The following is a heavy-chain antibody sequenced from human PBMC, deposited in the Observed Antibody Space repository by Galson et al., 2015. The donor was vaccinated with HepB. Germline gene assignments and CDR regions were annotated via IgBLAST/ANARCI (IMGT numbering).Heavy chain of an antibody. CDR1: GDSVSSNSAA. V-gene: IGHV6-1*01. J-gene: IGHJ5*02. CDR3: ARTVFGSGWYSAMRPRRFCWFDP. Sequence: CAISGDSVSSNSAAWNWIRQSPSRGLEWLGRTYYRSKWYNDYAVSVKSRITINPDTSKNQFSLQLNSVTAADTAVYYCARTVFGSGWYSAMRPRRFCWFDPWGQGTLVTVSS. CDR2: TYYRSKWYN. D-gene: IGHD6-19*01.